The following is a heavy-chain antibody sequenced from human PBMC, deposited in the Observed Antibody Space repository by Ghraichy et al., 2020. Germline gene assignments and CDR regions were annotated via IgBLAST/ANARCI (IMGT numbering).Heavy chain of an antibody. D-gene: IGHD2/OR15-2a*01. CDR3: ARGTNRDGLDV. CDR2: INHRGST. V-gene: IGHV4-34*01. J-gene: IGHJ6*02. CDR1: RGSFSGYY. Sequence: SETLSLTCAVYRGSFSGYYWTWIRQPPGKGLDWIGEINHRGSTSYNPSLKSRIFISKDTSKNQFSLKLSSVTAADTAVYYCARGTNRDGLDVWGQGTTVTVSS.